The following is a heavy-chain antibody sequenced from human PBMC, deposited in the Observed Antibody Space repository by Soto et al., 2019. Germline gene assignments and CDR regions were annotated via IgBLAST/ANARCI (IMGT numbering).Heavy chain of an antibody. CDR2: MSSDGSKI. D-gene: IGHD1-26*01. CDR3: AKDEGLGGTLGLFDY. CDR1: GFDFTYYA. J-gene: IGHJ4*02. Sequence: QVQLVESGGGAVQPGGSLRLSCVASGFDFTYYAMHWVRQAPGKGLESVAVMSSDGSKIHHTDSVKGRFTISRDNSKNTPDLQMNSRRKEDTAVYFCAKDEGLGGTLGLFDYWGQGTLVSASS. V-gene: IGHV3-30*18.